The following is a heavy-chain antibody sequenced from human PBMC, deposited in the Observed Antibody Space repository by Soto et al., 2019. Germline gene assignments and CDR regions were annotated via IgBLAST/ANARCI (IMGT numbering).Heavy chain of an antibody. CDR1: GYTFTSYD. J-gene: IGHJ6*03. CDR3: ARGPYYYGSAGRYYYYYMDV. CDR2: MNPNSGNT. D-gene: IGHD3-10*01. V-gene: IGHV1-8*01. Sequence: ASVKVSCKASGYTFTSYDINWVRQATGQGLEWMGWMNPNSGNTGYAQKFQGRVTMTRNTSISTAYMELSSLRSEDTAVYYCARGPYYYGSAGRYYYYYMDVWGKGTTVTVSS.